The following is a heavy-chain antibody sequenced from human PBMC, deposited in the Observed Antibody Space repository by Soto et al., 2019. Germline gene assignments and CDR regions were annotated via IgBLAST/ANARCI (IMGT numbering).Heavy chain of an antibody. CDR2: IYYSGST. Sequence: WETLSLTCTVSGGSISSYYWSWIRQPPGKGLEWIGYIYYSGSTNYNPSLKSRVTISVDTSKNQFSLKLSSVTAADTAVYYCARESGSILTGYFDYWGQGTLVTVSS. J-gene: IGHJ4*02. V-gene: IGHV4-59*01. CDR1: GGSISSYY. D-gene: IGHD3-9*01. CDR3: ARESGSILTGYFDY.